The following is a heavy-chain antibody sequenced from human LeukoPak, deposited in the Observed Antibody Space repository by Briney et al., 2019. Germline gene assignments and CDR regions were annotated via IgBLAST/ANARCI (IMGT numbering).Heavy chain of an antibody. Sequence: GGSLRLSCAASGFTFSSYAMHWVRQAPGKGLEGVAVISYDGSNKYYADSVKGRFTISRDNSRNTLYLQMNSLRAEDTAVYYCARDLNSYAAYQLPDYWGQGPLVTVSS. D-gene: IGHD4-17*01. V-gene: IGHV3-30-3*01. CDR1: GFTFSSYA. CDR2: ISYDGSNK. J-gene: IGHJ4*02. CDR3: ARDLNSYAAYQLPDY.